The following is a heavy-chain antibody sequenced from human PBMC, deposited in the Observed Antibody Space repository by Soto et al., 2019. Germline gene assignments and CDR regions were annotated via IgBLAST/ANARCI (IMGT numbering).Heavy chain of an antibody. Sequence: QVQLQESGPGLVRPSGTLSLTCAVSSGSFSSSYWWSWVRQPPGKGLEWIGEIYHSGRTNYNPSLRCRVTISVDKSKKQFSLKLSSVTAADTAVYYCASNLVTAGVGWFDPWGQGTLVTVSS. D-gene: IGHD2-21*02. CDR1: SGSFSSSYW. CDR2: IYHSGRT. CDR3: ASNLVTAGVGWFDP. J-gene: IGHJ5*02. V-gene: IGHV4-4*02.